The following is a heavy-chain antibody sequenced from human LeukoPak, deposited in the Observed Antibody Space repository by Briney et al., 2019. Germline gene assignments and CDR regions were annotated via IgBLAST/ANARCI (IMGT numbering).Heavy chain of an antibody. CDR1: GFTFSSYS. J-gene: IGHJ4*02. Sequence: GGSLRLSCAASGFTFSSYSMNWVRQAPGKGLEWVPYISSSSSTIYYADSVKGRFTISRDNAKNSLYLQMNSLRAEDTAVYYCARGIRYYYDSSGYYSDFDYWGQGTLVTVSS. V-gene: IGHV3-48*04. CDR3: ARGIRYYYDSSGYYSDFDY. D-gene: IGHD3-22*01. CDR2: ISSSSSTI.